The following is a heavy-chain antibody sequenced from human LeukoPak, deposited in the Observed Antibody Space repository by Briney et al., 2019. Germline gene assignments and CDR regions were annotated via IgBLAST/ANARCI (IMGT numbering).Heavy chain of an antibody. Sequence: GGSLRLSCAASGFTFSSYGMSWVRQAPGKGLEWVSAISDSSGNTYYADSVKGRFTISRDNSKNTLYLQMNSLRTDDTAVYYCAKRDFFFGELSNCWGQGTLVTVSS. D-gene: IGHD3-10*01. CDR1: GFTFSSYG. V-gene: IGHV3-23*01. CDR2: ISDSSGNT. CDR3: AKRDFFFGELSNC. J-gene: IGHJ4*02.